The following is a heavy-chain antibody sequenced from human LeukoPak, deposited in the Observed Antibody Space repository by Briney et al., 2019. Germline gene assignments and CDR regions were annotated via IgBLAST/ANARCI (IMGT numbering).Heavy chain of an antibody. CDR2: IIPIFGTA. J-gene: IGHJ4*02. V-gene: IGHV1-69*13. CDR3: AREGGSYYGIDY. Sequence: SVKVSCKASGGTFSSYAISRVRQAPGQGLEWMGGIIPIFGTANYAQKFQGRVTITADESTSTAYMELSSLRSEDTAVYYCAREGGSYYGIDYWGQGTLVTVSS. CDR1: GGTFSSYA. D-gene: IGHD1-26*01.